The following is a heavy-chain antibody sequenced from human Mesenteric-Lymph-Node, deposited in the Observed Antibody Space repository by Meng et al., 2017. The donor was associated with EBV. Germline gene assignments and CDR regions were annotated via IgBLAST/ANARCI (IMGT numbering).Heavy chain of an antibody. J-gene: IGHJ5*02. CDR3: ARVAYLPGSFVNWFDP. D-gene: IGHD3-16*01. CDR1: GGSVRSGSSY. CDR2: IYYSGST. V-gene: IGHV4-61*01. Sequence: QVQLQESGPGLVKPSEPLSLTCTVSGGSVRSGSSYWNWIRQPPGKELEWIGYIYYSGSTNYNPSLKSRVTISVDTSKNQFSLKLSSVTAADTAVYYCARVAYLPGSFVNWFDPWGQGALVTVSS.